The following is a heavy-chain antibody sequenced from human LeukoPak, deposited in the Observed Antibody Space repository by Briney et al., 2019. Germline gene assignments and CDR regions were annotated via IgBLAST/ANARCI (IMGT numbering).Heavy chain of an antibody. CDR2: IYYSGSI. CDR1: GGSISSTYYY. Sequence: SETLSLTCTVSGGSISSTYYYWGWIRQPPGKGLEWIGDIYYSGSIDYNPSLKSRVTISVDTSKGQFSLKLSSVTAADTAVYYCARQSYDSDSSGSYYSFDYWGQGTLVTVSS. D-gene: IGHD3-22*01. CDR3: ARQSYDSDSSGSYYSFDY. J-gene: IGHJ4*02. V-gene: IGHV4-39*01.